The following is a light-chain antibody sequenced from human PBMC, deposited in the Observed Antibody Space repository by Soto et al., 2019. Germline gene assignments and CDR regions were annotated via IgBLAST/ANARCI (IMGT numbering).Light chain of an antibody. Sequence: QSALTQPASVSGFPGQSITISCTGTSSDVGGYNYVSWYRQHPGKAPKLMTYFVGNRPSGVSNRFSGSKSGSTASLTISGLQSEDEADCYRSSYTSSSTVVFGGGTKVTVL. CDR3: SSYTSSSTVV. V-gene: IGLV2-14*01. J-gene: IGLJ2*01. CDR2: FVG. CDR1: SSDVGGYNY.